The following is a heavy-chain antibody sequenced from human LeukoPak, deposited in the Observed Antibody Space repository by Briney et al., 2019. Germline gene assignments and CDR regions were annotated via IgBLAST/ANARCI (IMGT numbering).Heavy chain of an antibody. CDR1: GFTFSSYS. Sequence: GGSLRLSCAASGFTFSSYSMNWVRQAPGKGLEWVSSISSSSSYIYYADSVKGRFTISRDNAKNSLYLQMNSLRAEDTAVYYCAGDRSGYYPPTRPFDIWGQGTMVTVSS. CDR2: ISSSSSYI. V-gene: IGHV3-21*01. D-gene: IGHD3-3*01. J-gene: IGHJ3*02. CDR3: AGDRSGYYPPTRPFDI.